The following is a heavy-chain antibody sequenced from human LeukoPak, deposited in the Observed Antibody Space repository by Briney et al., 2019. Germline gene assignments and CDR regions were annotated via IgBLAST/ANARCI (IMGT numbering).Heavy chain of an antibody. CDR3: ARHLGPGWHAMDV. Sequence: SETLSLTCTVSGGSVSIYFWSWIRQPPGKGLEWIGYVYYSGSTNYNPSLKSRVTISVYTSKTQFSLRLSSVTAADTAVYYCARHLGPGWHAMDVWGQGTTVTVSS. D-gene: IGHD2-15*01. CDR1: GGSVSIYF. V-gene: IGHV4-59*08. J-gene: IGHJ6*02. CDR2: VYYSGST.